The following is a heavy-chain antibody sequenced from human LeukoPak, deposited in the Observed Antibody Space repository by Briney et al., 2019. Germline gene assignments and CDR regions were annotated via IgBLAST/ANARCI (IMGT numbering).Heavy chain of an antibody. CDR1: GFTFSSYG. V-gene: IGHV3-30*02. D-gene: IGHD2-2*01. J-gene: IGHJ4*02. Sequence: GGSLRLSCAASGFTFSSYGMHWDRQAPGKGLEWVAFIRYDGSNKYYADSVKGRFTISRDNSKNTLYLQMNSLRAEDTAVYYCAKGWTCSSTSCYRDYWGQGTLVTVSS. CDR3: AKGWTCSSTSCYRDY. CDR2: IRYDGSNK.